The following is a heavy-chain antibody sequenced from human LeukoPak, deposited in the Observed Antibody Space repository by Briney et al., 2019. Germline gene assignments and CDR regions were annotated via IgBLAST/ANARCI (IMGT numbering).Heavy chain of an antibody. J-gene: IGHJ4*02. CDR3: AKSIGGVVVVAADY. CDR2: ISGSGGST. V-gene: IGHV3-23*01. CDR1: GFTFSTYA. D-gene: IGHD2-15*01. Sequence: GGSLRLSCAASGFTFSTYAMTWVRQAPGKGLEWVSVISGSGGSTNYADSVKGRFTLSRDNSQNTLYLQMNSLRAEDTAVYYCAKSIGGVVVVAADYWGQGTLVTVSS.